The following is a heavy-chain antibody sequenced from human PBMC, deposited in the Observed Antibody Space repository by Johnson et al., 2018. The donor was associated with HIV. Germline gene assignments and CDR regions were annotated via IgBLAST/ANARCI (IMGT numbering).Heavy chain of an antibody. CDR1: GFTVSSNY. J-gene: IGHJ3*02. V-gene: IGHV3-66*04. CDR2: IYSGGTT. CDR3: ARPTPGAFDI. Sequence: VQLVESGGGLVQPGGSLRLSCAASGFTVSSNYMNWVRQAPGKGLEWVSVIYSGGTTYHAEPVKGRFIISRDNSKSTMYLQMNSLRAEDTAVYYCARPTPGAFDIWGQGTMVTVSS.